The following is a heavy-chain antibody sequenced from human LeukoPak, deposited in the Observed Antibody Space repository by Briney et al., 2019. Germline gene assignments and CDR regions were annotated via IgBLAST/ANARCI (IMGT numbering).Heavy chain of an antibody. V-gene: IGHV1-2*02. CDR1: GYTFTAYY. D-gene: IGHD6-19*01. J-gene: IGHJ3*02. CDR3: ARDQRYIAVAGYDAFDI. CDR2: INPNTGGT. Sequence: ASVKVSCKSSGYTFTAYYVHWVRQAPGQGLEWIGWINPNTGGTISAQKFQGRVTTTRDTSISTAYMEVSRLRSDDTAVYYCARDQRYIAVAGYDAFDIWGQGTMVTVSS.